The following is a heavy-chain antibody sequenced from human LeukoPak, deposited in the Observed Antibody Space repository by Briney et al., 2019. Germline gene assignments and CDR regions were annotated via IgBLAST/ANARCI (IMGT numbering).Heavy chain of an antibody. CDR2: ISSSSSYI. Sequence: GGSLRLSCAASGFXFSSYSINWVRQAPGKGLEWVSSISSSSSYIYYADSVKGRFTISRDNAKNSLYLQMNSLRAEDTAVYYCARDYTEEQIDYWGQGTLVTVSS. CDR3: ARDYTEEQIDY. J-gene: IGHJ4*02. V-gene: IGHV3-21*01. D-gene: IGHD1/OR15-1a*01. CDR1: GFXFSSYS.